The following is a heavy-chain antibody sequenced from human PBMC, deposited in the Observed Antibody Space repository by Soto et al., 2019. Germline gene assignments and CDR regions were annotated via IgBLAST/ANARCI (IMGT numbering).Heavy chain of an antibody. CDR2: TSYDGGDK. J-gene: IGHJ4*02. CDR1: GFIFRSYA. CDR3: TRQGGASWYREVFDH. D-gene: IGHD6-13*01. Sequence: QEQLEESGGGVVQPGRSLRLSCAASGFIFRSYAMHWVRQAPGKGLEWVAVTSYDGGDKYYADSVKGRFTISRDNSKNALYLQMNSLRDEDTAIYYCTRQGGASWYREVFDHWGQGTLVTVSS. V-gene: IGHV3-30-3*01.